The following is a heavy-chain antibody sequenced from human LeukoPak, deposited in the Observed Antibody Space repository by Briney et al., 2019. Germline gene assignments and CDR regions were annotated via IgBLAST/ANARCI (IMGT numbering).Heavy chain of an antibody. Sequence: PGRSLRHSCAASGFTFSSYGMHWVRQTPGKGLEWVAVIWYDGNNKYYADSVKGRFSISRDNSKNTLYLQMNSLRAEDTAVYYCAKLSTGYSSSWYDYWGQGTLVTVSS. CDR2: IWYDGNNK. CDR1: GFTFSSYG. D-gene: IGHD6-13*01. CDR3: AKLSTGYSSSWYDY. J-gene: IGHJ4*02. V-gene: IGHV3-33*06.